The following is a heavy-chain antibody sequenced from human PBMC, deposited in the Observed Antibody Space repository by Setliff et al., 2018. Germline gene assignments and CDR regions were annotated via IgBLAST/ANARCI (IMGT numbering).Heavy chain of an antibody. D-gene: IGHD6-13*01. CDR3: AGGAFGSRWYVRPWFDP. J-gene: IGHJ5*02. CDR2: IDQSGCT. Sequence: PSETLSLTCAVYGDSFSGYFWTWIRQPPGKGLEWIGDIDQSGCTNYNPSLKSRLTISVDTSKNQFSLSLSSVTAADTAVYYCAGGAFGSRWYVRPWFDPWGQGTLVTVS. V-gene: IGHV4-34*01. CDR1: GDSFSGYF.